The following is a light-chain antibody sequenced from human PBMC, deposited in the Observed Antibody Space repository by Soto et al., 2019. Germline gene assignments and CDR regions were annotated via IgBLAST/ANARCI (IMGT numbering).Light chain of an antibody. V-gene: IGKV3-15*01. Sequence: ERVMTQSPATLSASPGERATLSCRASQSVSSNLAWYQQKPGQAPGLLIYGASTRAPDRFSGSGSGTEFTLTISSLQSEDFAVYYCQQYNNWPTFGQGTKVDI. CDR3: QQYNNWPT. CDR2: GAS. J-gene: IGKJ1*01. CDR1: QSVSSN.